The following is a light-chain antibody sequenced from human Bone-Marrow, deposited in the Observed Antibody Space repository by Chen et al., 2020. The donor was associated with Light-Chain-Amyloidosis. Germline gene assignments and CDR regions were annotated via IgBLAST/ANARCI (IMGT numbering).Light chain of an antibody. J-gene: IGLJ1*01. V-gene: IGLV1-47*01. CDR3: GAEDGSVSGYV. CDR1: SSNVGINY. Sequence: QSVLTQPPSASGTPGQRVTISCSGASSNVGINYVYWYQHFPGAAANLLIHRNNPRPSGGQDRFSATKSGTAAFLAISGLRSEEEADYCWGAEDGSVSGYVFGAGTKLIVL. CDR2: RNN.